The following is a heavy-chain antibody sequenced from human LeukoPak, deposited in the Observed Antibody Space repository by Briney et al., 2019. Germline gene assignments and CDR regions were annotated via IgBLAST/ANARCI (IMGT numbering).Heavy chain of an antibody. Sequence: SETLSLTCAVSGYSISSGYYWGWIRQPPGKGLEWIGSIHHSGSTYYNPSLKSRVTISVDTSKNQFSLKLSSVTAADTAVYYCATSDYGSGSHDYWGQGTLVTVSS. CDR2: IHHSGST. D-gene: IGHD3-10*01. J-gene: IGHJ4*02. CDR3: ATSDYGSGSHDY. CDR1: GYSISSGYY. V-gene: IGHV4-38-2*01.